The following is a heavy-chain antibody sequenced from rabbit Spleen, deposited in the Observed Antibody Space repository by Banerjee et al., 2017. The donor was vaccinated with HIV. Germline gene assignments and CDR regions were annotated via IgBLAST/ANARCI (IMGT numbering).Heavy chain of an antibody. CDR1: GFDFSTYS. J-gene: IGHJ6*01. V-gene: IGHV1S47*01. CDR3: ARDSGSSFSSYGMDL. CDR2: IVPIFGVT. Sequence: QEQLVESGGGLVQPGGSLKLSCKASGFDFSTYSMSWVRQAPGKGLEWIGYIVPIFGVTYYANWVNGRFTISSHNAHNTLYLQLNSLTAADTATYFCARDSGSSFSSYGMDLWGPGPLVTVS. D-gene: IGHD8-1*01.